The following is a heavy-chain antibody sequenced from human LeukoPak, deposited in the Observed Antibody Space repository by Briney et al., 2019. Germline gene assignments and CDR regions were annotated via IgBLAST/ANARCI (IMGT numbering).Heavy chain of an antibody. D-gene: IGHD6-19*01. CDR1: GGSISSYY. Sequence: PSETLSLTCTVSGGSISSYYWSWIRQPPGKGLEWIGYIYYSGSTNYNPSLKSRVTISVDTSKNQFSLKLSSVTAADTAVYYCARGGVGSGWYAVQWFDPWGQGTLVTVSS. CDR2: IYYSGST. CDR3: ARGGVGSGWYAVQWFDP. V-gene: IGHV4-59*01. J-gene: IGHJ5*02.